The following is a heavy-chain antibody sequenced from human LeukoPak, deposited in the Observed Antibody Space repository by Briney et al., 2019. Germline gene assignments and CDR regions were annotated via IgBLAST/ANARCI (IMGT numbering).Heavy chain of an antibody. CDR2: INHSGST. Sequence: SETLSLTCAVYGGSFSGYYWSWIRQPPGKGLEWIGEINHSGSTNYNPSLKSRVTISVDTSKNQFSLKLSSVTIEQTAVYYDARHSYCSGSSCAYDYRDQGTLVTVSS. CDR1: GGSFSGYY. CDR3: ARHSYCSGSSCAYDY. V-gene: IGHV4-34*01. D-gene: IGHD2-15*01. J-gene: IGHJ4*02.